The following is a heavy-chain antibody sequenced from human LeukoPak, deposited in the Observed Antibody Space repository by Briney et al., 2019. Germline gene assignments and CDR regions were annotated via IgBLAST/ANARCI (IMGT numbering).Heavy chain of an antibody. V-gene: IGHV3-33*01. CDR3: VRDRCGGGSCRLFDY. CDR2: MWSDGDNR. Sequence: GGSLRLSCAASGFTFGTYAMHWVRQAPGKGLEWVAVMWSDGDNRYYADSVKGRFTISRDNSKNTLYLEMNSLRAEDTAVYYCVRDRCGGGSCRLFDYWGQGALVTVSS. CDR1: GFTFGTYA. D-gene: IGHD2-15*01. J-gene: IGHJ4*02.